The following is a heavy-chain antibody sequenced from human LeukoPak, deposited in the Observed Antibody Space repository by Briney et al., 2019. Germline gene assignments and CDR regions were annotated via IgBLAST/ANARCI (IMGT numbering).Heavy chain of an antibody. CDR2: VSSDGGTT. CDR1: GFTFSSHG. CDR3: TKESATGSRYSFDY. J-gene: IGHJ4*02. V-gene: IGHV3-30*18. Sequence: GGSLRLSCAASGFTFSSHGIHRVRQAPGKGLEWVAVVSSDGGTTYYADSVKGRFTISRDNSKNTLYLQMNSLRGEDTAIYYCTKESATGSRYSFDYWGQGTLVTVSS. D-gene: IGHD2-15*01.